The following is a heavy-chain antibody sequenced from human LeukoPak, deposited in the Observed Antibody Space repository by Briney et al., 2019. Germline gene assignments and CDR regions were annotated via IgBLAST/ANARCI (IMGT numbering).Heavy chain of an antibody. V-gene: IGHV3-23*01. D-gene: IGHD6-19*01. CDR1: GFTFSSYA. Sequence: GGSLRLSCAAAGFTFSSYAMSWVRQAPGKGLEWVSAISGSGGSTYYADSVKGRFTISRDNSKNTLYLQMNSLRAEDTAVYYCAKDRGYSSGWYSDYWGQGTLGTVSS. CDR2: ISGSGGST. J-gene: IGHJ4*02. CDR3: AKDRGYSSGWYSDY.